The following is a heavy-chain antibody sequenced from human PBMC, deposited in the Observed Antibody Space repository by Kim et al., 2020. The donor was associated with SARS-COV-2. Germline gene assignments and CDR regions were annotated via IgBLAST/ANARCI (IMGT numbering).Heavy chain of an antibody. CDR2: IWFDGSNA. CDR1: GFTFKNYA. D-gene: IGHD2-21*01. Sequence: GGSLRLSCTTSGFTFKNYAMHWVRQAPGKGLEWVAVIWFDGSNAFYEDSVKGRFTISRDNSKNILYLHMNSLRAEDTAVYYCAKAGSVWTYYYYGLDVWGQGTTVTVSS. V-gene: IGHV3-33*06. J-gene: IGHJ6*02. CDR3: AKAGSVWTYYYYGLDV.